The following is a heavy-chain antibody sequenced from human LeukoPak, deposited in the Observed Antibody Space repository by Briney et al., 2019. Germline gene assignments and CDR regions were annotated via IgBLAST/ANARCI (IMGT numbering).Heavy chain of an antibody. V-gene: IGHV1-46*01. CDR3: ARGPRLVVVSAIPFDY. CDR1: GYTFTSYY. J-gene: IGHJ4*02. CDR2: INPSGGST. D-gene: IGHD2-21*01. Sequence: ASVKVSCKASGYTFTSYYMHWVRQAPGQGLEGMGIINPSGGSTSYAQKFQGRVTMTRDTSTSTVYMELSSLRSEDTAVYYCARGPRLVVVSAIPFDYWGQGTLVTVSS.